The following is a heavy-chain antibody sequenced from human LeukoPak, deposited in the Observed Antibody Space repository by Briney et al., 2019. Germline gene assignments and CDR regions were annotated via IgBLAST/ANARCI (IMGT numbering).Heavy chain of an antibody. D-gene: IGHD2-15*01. Sequence: EAGGSLRLSCTASGFTFGDYAMSWFRQAPGKGLEWVGFIRSKAYGGTTEYAAPVKGRFTISRDDSKSIAYLQMNSLKTEDTAVYYCTRDWWNYYYYMDVWGKGTTVTVSS. CDR1: GFTFGDYA. CDR2: IRSKAYGGTT. V-gene: IGHV3-49*03. CDR3: TRDWWNYYYYMDV. J-gene: IGHJ6*03.